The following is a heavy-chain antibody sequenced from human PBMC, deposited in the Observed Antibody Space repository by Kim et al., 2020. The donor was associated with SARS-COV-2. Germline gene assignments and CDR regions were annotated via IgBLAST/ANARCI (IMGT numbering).Heavy chain of an antibody. CDR1: GFTFSSYA. Sequence: GGSLRLSCAASGFTFSSYAISWVRQAPGKGLEWVSAISGSGGSTYYADSVKGRFTISRDNSKNTLYLQMNSLRAEDTAVYYCAKLGSGSYYSSYYYYGMDVWGQGTTVTVSS. CDR3: AKLGSGSYYSSYYYYGMDV. D-gene: IGHD1-26*01. J-gene: IGHJ6*02. CDR2: ISGSGGST. V-gene: IGHV3-23*01.